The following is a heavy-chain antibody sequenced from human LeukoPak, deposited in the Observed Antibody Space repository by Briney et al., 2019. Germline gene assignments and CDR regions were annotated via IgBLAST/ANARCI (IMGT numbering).Heavy chain of an antibody. J-gene: IGHJ3*02. CDR1: GFTFSSYA. V-gene: IGHV3-23*01. CDR2: ISGSGGST. CDR3: AKLSSGHDAFDI. Sequence: GGSLRLSRAASGFTFSSYAMHWVRQAPGKGLEWVSAISGSGGSTYYADSVKGRFTISRDNSKNTLYLQMNSLRAEDTAVYYCAKLSSGHDAFDIWGQGTMVTVSS. D-gene: IGHD1-26*01.